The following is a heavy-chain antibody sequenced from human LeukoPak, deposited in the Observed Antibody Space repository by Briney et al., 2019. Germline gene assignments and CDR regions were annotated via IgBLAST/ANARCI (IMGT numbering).Heavy chain of an antibody. CDR1: GFTVSSNY. CDR3: ATEVAAGGPQDY. D-gene: IGHD6-13*01. J-gene: IGHJ4*02. Sequence: GGSLRLSCAASGFTVSSNYMNWVRQAPGKGLEWVSMIYPNGNTFYTDSVKGRFTISRDNSKNTLYLQLNSLRAEDTAVYYCATEVAAGGPQDYGAQGTLVTVST. V-gene: IGHV3-66*01. CDR2: IYPNGNT.